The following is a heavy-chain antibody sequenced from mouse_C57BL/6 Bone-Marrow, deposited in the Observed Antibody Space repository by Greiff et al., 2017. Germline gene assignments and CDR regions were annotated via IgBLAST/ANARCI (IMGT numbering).Heavy chain of an antibody. J-gene: IGHJ3*01. CDR3: ASPDSSGYTWFAY. Sequence: DVKLVESGGGLVKPGGSLKLSCAASGFTFSDYGMHWVRQAPEKGLEWVAYISSGSSTIYYADTVKGRFTISRDNAKNTLFLQMTSLRSEDTAMYYCASPDSSGYTWFAYWGQGTLVTVSA. CDR2: ISSGSSTI. CDR1: GFTFSDYG. D-gene: IGHD3-2*02. V-gene: IGHV5-17*01.